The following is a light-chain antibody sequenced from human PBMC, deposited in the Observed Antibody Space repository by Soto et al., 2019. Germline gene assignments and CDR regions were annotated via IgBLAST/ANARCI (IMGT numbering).Light chain of an antibody. CDR2: GAS. Sequence: EIVLTQSPGTLSLSPGERATLSCRASQSVVSSYLAWYQQKPGQAPRLVIYGASSRATGIPDRLSGSGSGSDFTLTISRLEPEDLAVYYCQQYAGSLPITCGQGTRLE. V-gene: IGKV3-20*01. CDR3: QQYAGSLPIT. CDR1: QSVVSSY. J-gene: IGKJ5*01.